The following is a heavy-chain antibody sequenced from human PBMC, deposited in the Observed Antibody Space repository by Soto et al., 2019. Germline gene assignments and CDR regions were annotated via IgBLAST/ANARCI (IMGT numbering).Heavy chain of an antibody. Sequence: SETLSLTCTVSGGSISSSSYYWGWIRQPPGKGLEWIGSIYYSGSTYYNPSLKSRVTISVDTSKNQFSLKLSSVTAADTAVYYCARQDVDTAMVPFDYWGQGTLVTVSS. CDR3: ARQDVDTAMVPFDY. J-gene: IGHJ4*02. V-gene: IGHV4-39*01. CDR1: GGSISSSSYY. CDR2: IYYSGST. D-gene: IGHD5-18*01.